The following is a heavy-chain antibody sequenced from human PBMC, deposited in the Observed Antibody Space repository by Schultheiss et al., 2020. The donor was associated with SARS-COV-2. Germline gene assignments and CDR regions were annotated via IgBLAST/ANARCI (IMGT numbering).Heavy chain of an antibody. CDR1: GGSFSGYY. D-gene: IGHD2-8*01. CDR2: IHHSGTT. CDR3: AVLSNTNALNY. J-gene: IGHJ4*02. V-gene: IGHV4-34*10. Sequence: SETLSLTCAVYGGSFSGYYWSWIRRSPGKGLEWIGDIHHSGTTNYNPSLRGRVTMSVDSSKNQFSLKLSSVTAADTAVYYCAVLSNTNALNYWGQGTLVTVSS.